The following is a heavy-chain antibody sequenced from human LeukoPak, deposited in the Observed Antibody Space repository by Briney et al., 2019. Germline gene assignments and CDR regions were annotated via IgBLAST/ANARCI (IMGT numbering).Heavy chain of an antibody. V-gene: IGHV4-39*07. CDR2: IYYSGST. J-gene: IGHJ4*02. Sequence: SETLSLTCTVSGGSISSYYRGWIRQPPGKGLEWIGSIYYSGSTYYNPSLKSRVTISVDTSKNQFSLELNSVTAADTAVYYCARDRVAATDGVDHWGQGILVTVSS. D-gene: IGHD2-15*01. CDR1: GGSISSYY. CDR3: ARDRVAATDGVDH.